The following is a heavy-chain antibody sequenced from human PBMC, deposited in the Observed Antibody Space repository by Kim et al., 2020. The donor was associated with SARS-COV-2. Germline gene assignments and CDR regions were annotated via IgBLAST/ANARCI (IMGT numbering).Heavy chain of an antibody. D-gene: IGHD3-22*01. CDR1: GGSISSYY. J-gene: IGHJ6*02. V-gene: IGHV4-4*07. Sequence: SETLSLTCTVSGGSISSYYWSWIRQPAGKGLEWIGRIYTSGSTNYNPSLKSRVTMSVDTSKNQFSLKLSSVTAADTAVYYCAIAFSYYYDSSGYYYYYYGMDVWGQGTTVTVSS. CDR2: IYTSGST. CDR3: AIAFSYYYDSSGYYYYYYGMDV.